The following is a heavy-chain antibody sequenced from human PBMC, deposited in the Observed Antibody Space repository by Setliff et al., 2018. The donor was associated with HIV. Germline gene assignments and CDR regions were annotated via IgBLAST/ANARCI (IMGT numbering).Heavy chain of an antibody. CDR2: IKQDGSEK. D-gene: IGHD3-16*01. Sequence: RGVLKISCAASGFTFSKYWMSWVRQGPGKGLEWVANIKQDGSEKHYVGSVKGRFTISRDNDKKLLILQMNSLAAEDMAVYYCARDYWGNSYFDYWGQGTRVTVSS. J-gene: IGHJ4*02. V-gene: IGHV3-7*03. CDR3: ARDYWGNSYFDY. CDR1: GFTFSKYW.